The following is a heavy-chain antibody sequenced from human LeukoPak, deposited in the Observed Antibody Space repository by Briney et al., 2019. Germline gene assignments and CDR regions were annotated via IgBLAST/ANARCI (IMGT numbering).Heavy chain of an antibody. CDR1: GGSISSSSYY. Sequence: SETLSLTCTVSGGSISSSSYYWGWIRQPPGKGLEWIVSIYYSGSTYYNPSLKSRVTISVDTSKNQFSLKLSSVTAADTAVYYCARPSSSWARRNAFDIWGQGTMVTVSS. J-gene: IGHJ3*02. CDR2: IYYSGST. CDR3: ARPSSSWARRNAFDI. V-gene: IGHV4-39*01. D-gene: IGHD6-13*01.